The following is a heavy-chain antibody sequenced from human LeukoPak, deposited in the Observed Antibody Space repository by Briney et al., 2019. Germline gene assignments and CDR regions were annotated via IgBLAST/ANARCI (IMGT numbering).Heavy chain of an antibody. CDR1: GGSISSYY. V-gene: IGHV4-59*01. CDR2: TYYSGST. D-gene: IGHD3-22*01. Sequence: SETLSLTCTVSGGSISSYYWSWIRQPPGKGLEWIGYTYYSGSTNYNPSLKSRVTISVDTSKNQFSLKLSSVTAADTAVYYCARDLDSMGYNWFDPWGQGTLVTVSS. CDR3: ARDLDSMGYNWFDP. J-gene: IGHJ5*02.